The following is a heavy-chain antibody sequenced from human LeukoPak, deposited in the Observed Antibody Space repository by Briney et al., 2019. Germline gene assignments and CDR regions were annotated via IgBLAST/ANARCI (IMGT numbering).Heavy chain of an antibody. CDR2: IYYSGST. CDR3: AGRAQTTGWSFDY. J-gene: IGHJ4*02. CDR1: GGSISSYY. D-gene: IGHD6-19*01. Sequence: SETLSLTCTVSGGSISSYYWSWIRQPPGKGLEWIGYIYYSGSTNYNPSLKSRVTISVDTSKNQFSLDLSSVTAADTAVYYCAGRAQTTGWSFDYWGQGALVTVSS. V-gene: IGHV4-59*12.